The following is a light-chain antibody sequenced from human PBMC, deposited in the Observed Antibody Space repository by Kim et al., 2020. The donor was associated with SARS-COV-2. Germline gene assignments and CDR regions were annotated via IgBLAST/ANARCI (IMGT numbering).Light chain of an antibody. CDR3: SALDSSLSAWV. V-gene: IGLV10-54*02. Sequence: RQTATLTCNGNSNIVGNQGAAWLQQHQGHPPKLLSYRNNNRPSGISERFSASRSGNTASLTITGLQPEDEADYYCSALDSSLSAWVFGGGTQLTVL. J-gene: IGLJ3*02. CDR2: RNN. CDR1: SNIVGNQG.